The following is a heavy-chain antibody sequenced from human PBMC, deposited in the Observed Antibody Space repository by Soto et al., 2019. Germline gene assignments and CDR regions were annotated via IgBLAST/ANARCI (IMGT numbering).Heavy chain of an antibody. CDR3: ARQAYYDSSRYYSGDAFDI. J-gene: IGHJ3*02. CDR2: IYPGDSDT. V-gene: IGHV5-51*01. D-gene: IGHD3-22*01. CDR1: GYSFTSNW. Sequence: GESLKISVKGSGYSFTSNWIGWVRQMPGKGLEWMGIIYPGDSDTRYSPSFQGQVTISADTSLSTAYLQWSSLKASDTAMCYWARQAYYDSSRYYSGDAFDIWGQGTMVTVSS.